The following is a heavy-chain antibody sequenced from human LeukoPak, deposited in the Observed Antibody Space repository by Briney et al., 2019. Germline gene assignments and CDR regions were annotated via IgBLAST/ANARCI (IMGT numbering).Heavy chain of an antibody. CDR3: ARAAIAVAGDYHYHYMDV. J-gene: IGHJ6*03. V-gene: IGHV1-2*02. CDR2: IYPTSGDI. CDR1: GYTFTGHY. Sequence: ASVKVSCKASGYTFTGHYMHWVRQAPGQGLVWMGWIYPTSGDIDYSHIFEGRVTMTRDTSTSTAYMELSRLRSDDTAVYYCARAAIAVAGDYHYHYMDVWGKGTTVTVSS. D-gene: IGHD6-19*01.